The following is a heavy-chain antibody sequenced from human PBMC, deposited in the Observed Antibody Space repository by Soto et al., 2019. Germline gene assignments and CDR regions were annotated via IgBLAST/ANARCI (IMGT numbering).Heavy chain of an antibody. CDR2: IKSKTDGGTT. CDR1: GFTFSNAW. Sequence: GESLKISCAASGFTFSNAWMSWVRQAPGKGLEWVGRIKSKTDGGTTDYAAPVKGRFTISRDDSKNTLYLQMNSLKTEDTAVYYCTTMVRESRGPFYYYYYYMDVWGKGTTVTVSS. V-gene: IGHV3-15*01. D-gene: IGHD3-10*01. J-gene: IGHJ6*03. CDR3: TTMVRESRGPFYYYYYYMDV.